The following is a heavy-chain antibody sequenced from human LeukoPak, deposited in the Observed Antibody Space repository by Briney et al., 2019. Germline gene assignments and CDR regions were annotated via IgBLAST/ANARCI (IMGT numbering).Heavy chain of an antibody. Sequence: GASVKVSCKVSGYTLTELSMHWVRQAPGKGLEWMGGFDPEDGETIYAQKFQGRVTMTEDTSTDTAYMELSSLRSEDTAVYYCATHTLIADAFDIWGQGTMVIVSS. CDR2: FDPEDGET. V-gene: IGHV1-24*01. CDR3: ATHTLIADAFDI. D-gene: IGHD6-13*01. CDR1: GYTLTELS. J-gene: IGHJ3*02.